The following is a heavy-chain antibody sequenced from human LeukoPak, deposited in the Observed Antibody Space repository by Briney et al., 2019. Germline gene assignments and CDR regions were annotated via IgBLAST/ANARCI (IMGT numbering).Heavy chain of an antibody. CDR1: GGSISSYY. Sequence: SSETLSLTCTVSGGSISSYYWSWIRQPAGKGLEWIGRIYTSGSTNYNPSLKSRVTMSVDTSKNQFSLKLSSVTAADTAVYYCARDSSSPRVKYFQHWGQGTLVTVSS. CDR3: ARDSSSPRVKYFQH. J-gene: IGHJ1*01. D-gene: IGHD6-6*01. CDR2: IYTSGST. V-gene: IGHV4-4*07.